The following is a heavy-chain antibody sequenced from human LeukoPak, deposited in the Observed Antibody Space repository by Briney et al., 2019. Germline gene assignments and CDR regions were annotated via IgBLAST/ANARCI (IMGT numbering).Heavy chain of an antibody. CDR1: GFTFCSYG. CDR2: IWYGGNHK. CDR3: AKTQKRYCTSASCQGYFDY. V-gene: IGHV3-33*06. D-gene: IGHD2-2*01. J-gene: IGHJ4*01. Sequence: EPGGSLRLPCAASGFTFCSYGMHWVRQAPGKGLEWVAIIWYGGNHKYYVDSVKGRFTISRDNSKNTLYLQMDSLRAEDTAVYYRAKTQKRYCTSASCQGYFDYWGQGTLVTVSS.